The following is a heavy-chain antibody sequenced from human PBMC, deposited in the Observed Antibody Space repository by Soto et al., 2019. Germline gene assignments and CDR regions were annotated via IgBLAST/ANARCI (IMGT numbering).Heavy chain of an antibody. Sequence: GASVKVSCKASGVTFTSSAVQWVRQARGQRLEWIGWIVVGSGNTNYAQKFQERVTITRDMSTSTAYMDLSSLRSKDTAVYYCAAGSMVVLGLPEGAFDIWGQGTMVTVSS. CDR2: IVVGSGNT. CDR1: GVTFTSSA. V-gene: IGHV1-58*01. J-gene: IGHJ3*02. D-gene: IGHD2-15*01. CDR3: AAGSMVVLGLPEGAFDI.